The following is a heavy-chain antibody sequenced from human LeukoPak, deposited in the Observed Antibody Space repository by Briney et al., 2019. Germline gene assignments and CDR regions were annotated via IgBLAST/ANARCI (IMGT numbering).Heavy chain of an antibody. CDR3: ARADNSSGYPFDY. CDR1: GFTFSSYE. CDR2: ISSSGSTI. Sequence: HTGGSLRLSCAASGFTFSSYEMNWVAQAPGKGLEGVSYISSSGSTIYYADSVKGRFTISRDNAQNSLYLQMNSLRAEDTAVYYCARADNSSGYPFDYWGQGTLVTVSS. V-gene: IGHV3-48*03. D-gene: IGHD3-22*01. J-gene: IGHJ4*02.